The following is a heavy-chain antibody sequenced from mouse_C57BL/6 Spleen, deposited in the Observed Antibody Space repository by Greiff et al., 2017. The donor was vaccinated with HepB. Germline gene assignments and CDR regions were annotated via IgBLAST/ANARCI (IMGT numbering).Heavy chain of an antibody. CDR3: AHSNYVNWYFDV. J-gene: IGHJ1*03. CDR2: IYPGDGDT. Sequence: VQLQQSGPELVKPGASVKISCKASGYAFSSSWMNWVKQRPGKGLEWIGRIYPGDGDTNYNGKFKGQATLTADKSSSTAYMQLSSLTSEDSAVYFCAHSNYVNWYFDVWGTGTTVTVSS. V-gene: IGHV1-82*01. CDR1: GYAFSSSW. D-gene: IGHD2-5*01.